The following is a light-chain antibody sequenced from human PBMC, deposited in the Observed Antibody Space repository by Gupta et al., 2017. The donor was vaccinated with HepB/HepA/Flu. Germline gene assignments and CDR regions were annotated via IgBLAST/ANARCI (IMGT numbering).Light chain of an antibody. CDR2: SAS. CDR1: QTITTS. J-gene: IGKJ2*01. Sequence: DIQMTQSPSSLSASIGDRVTITCRASQTITTSLNWYQQKAGKAPKLLIYSASSLQSGVPSRCSGSGAGKVCTTISSRQQEEVAATYCRQKSSINPYTFGQGTKLEIK. CDR3: QKSSINPYT. V-gene: IGKV1-39*01.